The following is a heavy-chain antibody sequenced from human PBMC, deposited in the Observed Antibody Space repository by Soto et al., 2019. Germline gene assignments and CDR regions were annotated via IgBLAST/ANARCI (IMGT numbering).Heavy chain of an antibody. V-gene: IGHV4-59*13. CDR2: TYHTGST. CDR3: ATDSAGRGPFDP. J-gene: IGHJ5*02. CDR1: GGSFGTNY. D-gene: IGHD3-10*01. Sequence: SETLSLTCTISGGSFGTNYWSWIRQAPGKGLEWIGYTYHTGSTKYNPSLKSRATISVDTSKNQFSLTLNSAAAADTAVYYCATDSAGRGPFDPWGQGILVTVYS.